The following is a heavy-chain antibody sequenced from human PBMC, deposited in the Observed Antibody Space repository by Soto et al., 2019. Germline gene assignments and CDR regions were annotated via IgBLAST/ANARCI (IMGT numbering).Heavy chain of an antibody. Sequence: QLQLQESGSGLVKPSQTLSLTCAVSGGSISSGGYSWSWIRQPPGKGLEWIGYIYHSGSTYYNPSLKSRFPVPVARSKNQFSRKLSSVTAAATAVYYCARVPGPWGQGTLVTVSS. CDR3: ARVPGP. CDR2: IYHSGST. J-gene: IGHJ5*02. CDR1: GGSISSGGYS. V-gene: IGHV4-30-2*01. D-gene: IGHD7-27*01.